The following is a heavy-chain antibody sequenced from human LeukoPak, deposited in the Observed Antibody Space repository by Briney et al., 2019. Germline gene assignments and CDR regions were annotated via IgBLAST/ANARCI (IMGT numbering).Heavy chain of an antibody. J-gene: IGHJ4*02. CDR2: INPNSGGT. D-gene: IGHD6-6*01. Sequence: ASVKVSCKASGYTFTDYYMHWVRQAPGQGLERMGWINPNSGGTNYAQKFQGRVTMTRDTSISTAYMELSRLTSDDTAMYYCARTYSSSPADYFDYWGQGTLVTVSS. CDR3: ARTYSSSPADYFDY. CDR1: GYTFTDYY. V-gene: IGHV1-2*02.